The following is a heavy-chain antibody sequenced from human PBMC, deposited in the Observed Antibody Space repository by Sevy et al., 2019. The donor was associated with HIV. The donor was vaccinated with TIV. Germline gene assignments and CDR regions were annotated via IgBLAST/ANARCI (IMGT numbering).Heavy chain of an antibody. J-gene: IGHJ4*02. CDR2: VSVRSGST. V-gene: IGHV3-23*01. CDR1: GFTFTNYA. Sequence: RGSLRLSCAASGFTFTNYAMSWVRQAPGKGLEWVSGVSVRSGSTYSAESVKGRFTISRDNSKNTLYLHMNSLRAEDTAVYYCAKDQGQLLQYYFDYWGQGTLVTVSS. CDR3: AKDQGQLLQYYFDY. D-gene: IGHD2-2*01.